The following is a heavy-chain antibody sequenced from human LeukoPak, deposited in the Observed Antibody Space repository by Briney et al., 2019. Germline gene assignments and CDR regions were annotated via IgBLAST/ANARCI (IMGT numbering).Heavy chain of an antibody. CDR1: GFNFRVYI. CDR2: ISSDAKTV. D-gene: IGHD5-18*01. Sequence: PGGSLRLSCAASGFNFRVYIMNWVRQAPGKGLEWISYISSDAKTVNYADSVRGRFTISRDNARNSLYLQMNSLSADDTAVYYCTRVGSRYGPPNSWGQGTLVTVSS. CDR3: TRVGSRYGPPNS. V-gene: IGHV3-48*01. J-gene: IGHJ4*02.